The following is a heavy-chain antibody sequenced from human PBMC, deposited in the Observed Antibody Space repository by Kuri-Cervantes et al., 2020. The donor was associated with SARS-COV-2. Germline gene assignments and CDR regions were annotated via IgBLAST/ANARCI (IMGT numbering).Heavy chain of an antibody. CDR2: IYYSGST. J-gene: IGHJ4*02. Sequence: SETLSLTCTVSGGSISSYYWSWIRQPPGKGLEWIGYIYYSGSTNYNPSLKSRVTISVDTSKNQFSLKLSSVTAANTAVYYCARVIHYYDSSEYYFDYWGQGTLVTVSS. CDR1: GGSISSYY. CDR3: ARVIHYYDSSEYYFDY. V-gene: IGHV4-59*08. D-gene: IGHD3-22*01.